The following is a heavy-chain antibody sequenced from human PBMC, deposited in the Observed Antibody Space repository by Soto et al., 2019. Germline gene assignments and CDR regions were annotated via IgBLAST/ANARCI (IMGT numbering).Heavy chain of an antibody. D-gene: IGHD6-13*01. Sequence: ASVKVYCKTSGYTFMNYHMHWVRQAPGRGLEWLGKINPIGGTTTYAQKFQGRVTMTRDTSTSTVYMELSSLRSEDTAVYYCARAASALLWGPGTQVTVSS. CDR1: GYTFMNYH. J-gene: IGHJ4*02. CDR3: ARAASALL. CDR2: INPIGGTT. V-gene: IGHV1-46*01.